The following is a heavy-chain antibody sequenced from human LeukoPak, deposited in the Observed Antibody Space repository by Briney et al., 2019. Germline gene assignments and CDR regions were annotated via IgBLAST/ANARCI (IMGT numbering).Heavy chain of an antibody. D-gene: IGHD6-13*01. CDR3: ARHSRPTWFKSDFNH. J-gene: IGHJ1*01. CDR1: GGSFSGHF. CDR2: VKHTVST. Sequence: SETLSLTCAVYGGSFSGHFWTWIRQSPGKGLEWIREVKHTVSTHSNPSLESRVIISLDASKNQFSLKLSSVTAADTAVYYCARHSRPTWFKSDFNHWGQGTLVTVSS. V-gene: IGHV4-34*01.